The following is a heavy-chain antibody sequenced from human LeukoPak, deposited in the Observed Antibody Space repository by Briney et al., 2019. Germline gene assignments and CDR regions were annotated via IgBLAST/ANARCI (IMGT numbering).Heavy chain of an antibody. CDR2: VNQNAGT. CDR3: ARGRTRLSWLDP. J-gene: IGHJ5*02. CDR1: GGSIRGYY. Sequence: SETLSLTCAVSGGSIRGYYWSWVRQSPGKGLEWIGDVNQNAGTDYNPSLKSRVTMSIDSSKNQISLNVTAATAADTAIYYCARGRTRLSWLDPWGQGTLVTVSS. V-gene: IGHV4-34*01. D-gene: IGHD6-6*01.